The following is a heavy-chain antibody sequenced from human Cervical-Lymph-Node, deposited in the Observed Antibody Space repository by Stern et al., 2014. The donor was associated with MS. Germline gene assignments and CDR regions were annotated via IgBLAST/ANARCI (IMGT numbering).Heavy chain of an antibody. CDR2: IWHDGSKT. CDR1: GFTFSNYG. V-gene: IGHV3-33*01. CDR3: VRDWSSNAYKSEDY. Sequence: QVQLGQSGGGVVQPGRSLRLSCIASGFTFSNYGMHWVRQAPGKGLGWGATIWHDGSKTYYADSVRGRFTISRDNSKNTLSLQMNSLRVDDTAVYYCVRDWSSNAYKSEDYWGQGTLVTVSS. J-gene: IGHJ4*02. D-gene: IGHD4-11*01.